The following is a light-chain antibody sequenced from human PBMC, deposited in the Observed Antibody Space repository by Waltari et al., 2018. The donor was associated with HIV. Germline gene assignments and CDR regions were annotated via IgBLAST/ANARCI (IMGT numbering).Light chain of an antibody. CDR2: DVS. J-gene: IGLJ3*02. CDR1: SNNVGGSNY. Sequence: QSALTQPASVSGSPGQSITISCTGSSNNVGGSNYVHCYQQHPCKAPRLKIYDVSTRPSVVSVRFSGSKSGDTASLTISGLQPEDEADYYCESYTSTSVWVFGGRTRLTVL. CDR3: ESYTSTSVWV. V-gene: IGLV2-14*03.